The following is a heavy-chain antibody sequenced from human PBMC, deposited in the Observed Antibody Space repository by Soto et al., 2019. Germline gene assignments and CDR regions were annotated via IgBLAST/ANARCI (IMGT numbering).Heavy chain of an antibody. Sequence: ASVKVSCKASGYTFTGYYMHWVRQAPGQGLEWMGWINPNSGGTNYAQKFQGWVTMTRDTSISTAYMELSSLRSEDTAVYYCARVEMVVVVAATVGDYYYGMDVWGQGTTVTVSS. J-gene: IGHJ6*02. V-gene: IGHV1-2*04. CDR2: INPNSGGT. D-gene: IGHD2-15*01. CDR3: ARVEMVVVVAATVGDYYYGMDV. CDR1: GYTFTGYY.